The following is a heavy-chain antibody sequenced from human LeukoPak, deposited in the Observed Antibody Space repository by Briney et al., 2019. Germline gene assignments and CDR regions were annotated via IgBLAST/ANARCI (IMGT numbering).Heavy chain of an antibody. CDR1: GFTFNIYV. CDR2: IDGSGVTT. CDR3: AKDPQGGSYGY. J-gene: IGHJ4*02. Sequence: PGGSLRLSCAASGFTFNIYVMSWVRQAPGKGLEWVSDIDGSGVTTYYADSVQGRFTISRDNSKNTLYLQMNSLRAEDTAVYYCAKDPQGGSYGYGGQGPLVTVCS. V-gene: IGHV3-23*01. D-gene: IGHD1-26*01.